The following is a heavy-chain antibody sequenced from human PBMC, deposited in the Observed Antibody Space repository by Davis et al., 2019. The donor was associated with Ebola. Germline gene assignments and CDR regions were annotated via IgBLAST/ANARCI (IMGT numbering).Heavy chain of an antibody. J-gene: IGHJ4*02. D-gene: IGHD3-22*01. V-gene: IGHV3-23*01. Sequence: GESLKISCTASGFTFSIFALTWVRQAPGKGLEWVSAISGRDDSTYFADSVKGRFTVSRDNPKNTMYLQMNSVRAEDTAVYYCAKDAPYYYDSSGYSIDYWGQGSLVTVSS. CDR1: GFTFSIFA. CDR3: AKDAPYYYDSSGYSIDY. CDR2: ISGRDDST.